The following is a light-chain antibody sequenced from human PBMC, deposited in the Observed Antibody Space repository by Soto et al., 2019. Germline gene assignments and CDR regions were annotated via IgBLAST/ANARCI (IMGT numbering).Light chain of an antibody. CDR2: KAS. J-gene: IGKJ1*01. CDR3: KQYNSYWT. V-gene: IGKV1-5*03. Sequence: IQMTQSPSTLPGSVGAKLTITCRASQTISSWLAWYQQKPGKAPKPLIYKASTLKSGVQSSFSGSGSGTEFTLTIRSLQPDDFATYYCKQYNSYWTFGQGTKVDIK. CDR1: QTISSW.